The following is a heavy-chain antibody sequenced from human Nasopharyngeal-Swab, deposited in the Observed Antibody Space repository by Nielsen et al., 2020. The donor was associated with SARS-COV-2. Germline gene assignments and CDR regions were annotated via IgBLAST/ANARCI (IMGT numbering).Heavy chain of an antibody. V-gene: IGHV4-4*02. CDR2: IYHSGST. Sequence: SETLSLTCAVSGGSISSSNWWSWVRQPPGKGLEWIGEIYHSGSTNYNPSLKSRVTLSVDKSKNQFSLKLSSVTAADTAVYYCASISGSYLFDYWGQGTLVTVSS. CDR3: ASISGSYLFDY. D-gene: IGHD1-26*01. J-gene: IGHJ4*02. CDR1: GGSISSSNW.